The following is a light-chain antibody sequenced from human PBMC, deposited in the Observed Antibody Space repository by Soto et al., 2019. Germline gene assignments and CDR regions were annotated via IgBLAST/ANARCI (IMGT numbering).Light chain of an antibody. J-gene: IGLJ2*01. CDR2: DVI. CDR1: SSDIGGYNF. Sequence: QSALTQPASVSGSPGQSITISCTGTSSDIGGYNFVSWYQQHPGKAPKLMIYDVINRPSGVSNRFSGSKSGNTASLTISGLQAEDESDYYFSSYTSSSTPLFGGGTKLTVL. CDR3: SSYTSSSTPL. V-gene: IGLV2-14*03.